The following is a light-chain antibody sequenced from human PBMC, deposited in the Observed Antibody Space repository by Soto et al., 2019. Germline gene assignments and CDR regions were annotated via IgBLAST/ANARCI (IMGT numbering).Light chain of an antibody. J-gene: IGLJ2*01. CDR2: EVS. CDR1: SRDVGGYNY. V-gene: IGLV2-8*01. CDR3: SSYAGSNVV. Sequence: QSAMTQPPSASGSPGQSVTISCTGTSRDVGGYNYVSWYQQHPVKAPKLMIYEVSKRPSGVPDRFSGSKSGNTASLTVSGLQAEDEADYYCSSYAGSNVVFGGGTKLTVL.